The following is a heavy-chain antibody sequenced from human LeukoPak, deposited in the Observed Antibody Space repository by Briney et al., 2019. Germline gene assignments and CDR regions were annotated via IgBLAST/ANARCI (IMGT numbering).Heavy chain of an antibody. CDR2: IYSRGST. J-gene: IGHJ5*02. V-gene: IGHV3-66*03. CDR3: ARDYYGP. CDR1: GFTVSNNY. D-gene: IGHD3-22*01. Sequence: GGSLRLSCAASGFTVSNNYMRWVRQAPGKGLEWVSSIYSRGSTSYVDSVKGRFTITRDNSKNTLFLQMNSLRVEDTAVYYCARDYYGPWGQGTLVTVSS.